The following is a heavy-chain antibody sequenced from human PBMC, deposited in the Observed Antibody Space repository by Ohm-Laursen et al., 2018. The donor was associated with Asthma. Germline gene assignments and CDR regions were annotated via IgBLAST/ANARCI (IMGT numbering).Heavy chain of an antibody. CDR3: AAWGPRIY. CDR1: GFTFSNYN. CDR2: ITTGSSTI. D-gene: IGHD3-16*01. Sequence: SLRLSCAASGFTFSNYNMIWVRQAPGKGLDWVSSITTGSSTIYYADSVRGRFTVSTDKVTNSLYLQINSLRPEDTAVYYCAAWGPRIYWGQGTLVTVSS. V-gene: IGHV3-48*01. J-gene: IGHJ4*02.